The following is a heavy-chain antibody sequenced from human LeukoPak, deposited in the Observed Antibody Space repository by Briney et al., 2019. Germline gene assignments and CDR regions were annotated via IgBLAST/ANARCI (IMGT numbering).Heavy chain of an antibody. V-gene: IGHV3-30-3*01. CDR2: ISYDGSNK. CDR3: ARDSPDIVLMVYAMLNYYFDY. Sequence: QAGGSLRLSCAASGFTFSSYVMSWVRQAPGKGLEWVAVISYDGSNKYYADSVKGRFTISRDNSKNTLYLQMNSLRAEDTAVYYCARDSPDIVLMVYAMLNYYFDYWGQGTLVTVSS. CDR1: GFTFSSYV. D-gene: IGHD2-8*01. J-gene: IGHJ4*02.